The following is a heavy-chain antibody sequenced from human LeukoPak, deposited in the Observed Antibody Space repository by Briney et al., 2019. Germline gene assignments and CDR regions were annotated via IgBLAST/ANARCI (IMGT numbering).Heavy chain of an antibody. D-gene: IGHD3-22*01. CDR1: GYTFTGYY. Sequence: ASVKVSCKASGYTFTGYYMHWVRQAPGQGLEWMGWINPNSGGTNYAQKFQGRVTMTRDTSISTAYMELSRLRSDDTAVYYCARLDPRSVAPGSGYYLRLFDYWGQGTLATVSS. CDR3: ARLDPRSVAPGSGYYLRLFDY. J-gene: IGHJ4*02. CDR2: INPNSGGT. V-gene: IGHV1-2*02.